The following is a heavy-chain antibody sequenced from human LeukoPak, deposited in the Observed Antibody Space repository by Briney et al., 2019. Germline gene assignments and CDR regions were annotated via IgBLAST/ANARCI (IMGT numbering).Heavy chain of an antibody. J-gene: IGHJ6*03. V-gene: IGHV3-21*01. CDR2: ISSSSSYI. CDR3: ASRPLADYDSSGYPFYYYYMDV. D-gene: IGHD3-22*01. Sequence: PGGSLRLSCAASGFTFSSYSMNWVRQAPGKGLEWVSSISSSSSYIYYADSVKGRFTISRDNAKNSLYLQMNSLRAEDTAVYYCASRPLADYDSSGYPFYYYYMDVWGKGTTVTVSS. CDR1: GFTFSSYS.